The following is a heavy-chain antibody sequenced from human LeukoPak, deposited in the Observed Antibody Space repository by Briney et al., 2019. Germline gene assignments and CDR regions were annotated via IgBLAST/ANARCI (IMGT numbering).Heavy chain of an antibody. D-gene: IGHD2-15*01. J-gene: IGHJ4*02. V-gene: IGHV3-30*02. CDR1: GFTFSSYG. CDR3: AKDDGIVVVVAATGLDY. CDR2: IRYDGGNK. Sequence: GGSLRLSCAASGFTFSSYGMHWVRQAPGKGLEWVAFIRYDGGNKYYADSVKGRFTISRDNSKNTLYLQMNSLRAEDTAVYYCAKDDGIVVVVAATGLDYWGQGTMVTVSS.